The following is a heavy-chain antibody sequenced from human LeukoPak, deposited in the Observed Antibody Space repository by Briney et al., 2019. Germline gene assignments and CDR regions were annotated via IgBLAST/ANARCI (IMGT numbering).Heavy chain of an antibody. J-gene: IGHJ4*02. D-gene: IGHD3-9*01. CDR2: ISGGGDAT. Sequence: PGGSLRLSCAASDFSFITYAMSWVRQAPGKGLEWVSTISGGGDATYYADSVKGRFTISRDNSEKTLYLQMNSLRAEDTAVYYCARGGYYDILTRVFDSWGQGTLVTVSS. CDR3: ARGGYYDILTRVFDS. V-gene: IGHV3-23*01. CDR1: DFSFITYA.